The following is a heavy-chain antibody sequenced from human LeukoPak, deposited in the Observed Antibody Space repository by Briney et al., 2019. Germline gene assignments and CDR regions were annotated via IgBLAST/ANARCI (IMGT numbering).Heavy chain of an antibody. V-gene: IGHV7-4-1*02. CDR2: INTNTGNP. CDR3: ARDRVLLWFGESYYLDY. D-gene: IGHD3-10*01. CDR1: GYTFNLHY. Sequence: GASVKVSCKASGYTFNLHYIHWVRQAPGQGLEWMGWINTNTGNPTYAQGFTGRLVFSLDTSVSTAYLQISSLTAEDTAVYYCARDRVLLWFGESYYLDYWGQGTLVTVSS. J-gene: IGHJ4*02.